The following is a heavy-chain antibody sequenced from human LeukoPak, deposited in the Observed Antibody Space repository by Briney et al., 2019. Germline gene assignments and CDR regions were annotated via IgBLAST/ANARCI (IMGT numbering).Heavy chain of an antibody. Sequence: GGSLRLSCAASGFTFSSYEVNWVRQAPGKGLEWVSYISSSGSTIYYADSVKGRFTISRDNAKNSLYLQMNSLRAEDTAVYYCARDAKYSSGWSAYWGQGTLVTVSS. CDR2: ISSSGSTI. CDR3: ARDAKYSSGWSAY. D-gene: IGHD6-19*01. J-gene: IGHJ4*02. CDR1: GFTFSSYE. V-gene: IGHV3-48*03.